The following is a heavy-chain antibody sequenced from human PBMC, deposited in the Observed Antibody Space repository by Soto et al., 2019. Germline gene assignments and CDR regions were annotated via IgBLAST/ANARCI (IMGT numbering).Heavy chain of an antibody. CDR2: ISSSSSYI. D-gene: IGHD6-19*01. CDR1: GFTFSSYS. V-gene: IGHV3-21*01. CDR3: ARNWGFSVAEAGTNAFDI. Sequence: GGSLRLSCAASGFTFSSYSMNWVRQAPGKGLEWVSSISSSSSYIYYADSVKGRFTISRDNAKNSLYLQMNSLRAEDTVVYYWARNWGFSVAEAGTNAFDIGGQGKMVTVS. J-gene: IGHJ3*02.